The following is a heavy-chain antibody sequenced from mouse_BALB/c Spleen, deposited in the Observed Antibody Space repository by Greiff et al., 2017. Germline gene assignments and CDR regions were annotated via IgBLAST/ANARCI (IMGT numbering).Heavy chain of an antibody. J-gene: IGHJ4*01. CDR1: GYSFTGYY. Sequence: LVKTGASVKISCKASGYSFTGYYMYWVKQSHGKSLEWIGYISCYNGATSYNQKFKGKATFTVDTSSSTAYMQFNSLTSEDSAVYYCARSIYYGAMDYWGQGTSVTVSS. CDR2: ISCYNGAT. D-gene: IGHD2-1*01. CDR3: ARSIYYGAMDY. V-gene: IGHV1S34*01.